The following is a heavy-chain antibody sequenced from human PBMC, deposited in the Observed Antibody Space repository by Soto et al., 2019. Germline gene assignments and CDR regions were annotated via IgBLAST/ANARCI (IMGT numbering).Heavy chain of an antibody. CDR1: GASVRSSSYY. D-gene: IGHD3-10*01. J-gene: IGHJ5*02. V-gene: IGHV4-39*01. Sequence: PSETLSLTCTVSGASVRSSSYYWGWIRQSPGKGLEWIGSIYFSGTTYYNPSLKSRVIMSVDTSKNQFSLKMSSVTAADTAVYYCVRGDFGSGSYYNPTPTWFDPWGQGALVTVSS. CDR3: VRGDFGSGSYYNPTPTWFDP. CDR2: IYFSGTT.